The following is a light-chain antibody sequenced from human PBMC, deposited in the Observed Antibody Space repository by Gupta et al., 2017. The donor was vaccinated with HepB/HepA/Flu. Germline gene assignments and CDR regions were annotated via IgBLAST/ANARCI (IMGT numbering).Light chain of an antibody. CDR3: ATWDDSRSGVI. CDR2: RSI. V-gene: IGLV1-47*01. J-gene: IGLJ2*01. Sequence: SVLTQPPSASGTPGQTITISCSGGDSNIGTNSVSWYQQFPGTAPKLLIYRSIQWASGVPARFSGSKSGTSASLAISGLRSDDEAEYFCATWDDSRSGVIIGGGTKLTVL. CDR1: DSNIGTNS.